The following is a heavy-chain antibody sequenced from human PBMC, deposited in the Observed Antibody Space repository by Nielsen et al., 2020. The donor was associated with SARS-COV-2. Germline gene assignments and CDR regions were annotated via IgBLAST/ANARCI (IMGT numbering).Heavy chain of an antibody. D-gene: IGHD3-22*01. CDR3: ARAPITMIVVVNAFDI. CDR1: GGSISSYY. J-gene: IGHJ3*02. V-gene: IGHV4-59*12. CDR2: INYSGST. Sequence: SETLSLTCTVSGGSISSYYWSWIRQPPGKGLEWIGYINYSGSTYYNPALKSRVTISVDTSNNQFSLKLSSVTAADTAVYYCARAPITMIVVVNAFDIWGQGTMVTVSS.